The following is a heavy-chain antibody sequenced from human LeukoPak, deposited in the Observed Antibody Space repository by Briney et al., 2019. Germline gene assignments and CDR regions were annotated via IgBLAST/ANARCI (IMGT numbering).Heavy chain of an antibody. CDR1: GDSVSSNSAT. J-gene: IGHJ1*01. Sequence: SQTLSLTCAISGDSVSSNSATWNWIMQSPSRGLEWLGRTYYRSKWYEYYAVSVKGRITINPDTSKNQFSLQLNSVTPEDTAVYYCARGPSYFQHWGQGTLVTVSS. V-gene: IGHV6-1*01. CDR2: TYYRSKWYE. CDR3: ARGPSYFQH.